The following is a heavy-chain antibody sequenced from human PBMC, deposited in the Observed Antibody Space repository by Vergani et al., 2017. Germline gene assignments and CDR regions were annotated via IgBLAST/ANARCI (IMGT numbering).Heavy chain of an antibody. D-gene: IGHD2-2*01. CDR2: ISGSGGST. CDR3: AKDPTIVVVPGHYYYYGMDV. J-gene: IGHJ6*02. CDR1: GFTFSSYA. Sequence: EVQLLESGGGLVQPGGSLRLSCAASGFTFSSYAMSWVRQAPGKGLEWVSAISGSGGSTYYADSVKGRFTISRDNSKNTLYLKMNSLRAEDTAVYYCAKDPTIVVVPGHYYYYGMDVWGQGTTVTVSS. V-gene: IGHV3-23*01.